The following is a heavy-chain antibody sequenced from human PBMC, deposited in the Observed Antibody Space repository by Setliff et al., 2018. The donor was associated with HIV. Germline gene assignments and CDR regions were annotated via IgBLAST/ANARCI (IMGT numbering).Heavy chain of an antibody. CDR1: GGSISRYY. J-gene: IGHJ2*01. V-gene: IGHV4-4*07. CDR3: AREGRNWYFDL. Sequence: ETLSLTCTVAGGSISRYYWSWIRQPAGKGLEWIGRVYVDGSTNYNPSLKSRVTMSLDTSKNQLSLSLTSVTAADTAVYYCAREGRNWYFDLWGRGTLVTVSS. CDR2: VYVDGST.